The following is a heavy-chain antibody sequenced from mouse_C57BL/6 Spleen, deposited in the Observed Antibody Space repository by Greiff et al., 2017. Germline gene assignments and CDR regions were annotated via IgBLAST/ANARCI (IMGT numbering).Heavy chain of an antibody. CDR1: GFTFSSYA. Sequence: EVQLVESGGGLVKPGGSLKLSCAASGFTFSSYAMSWVRQTPEKRPEWVATISDVGIYTYYPDNVKGRFTISRDNAKNNLYLQMSHLKSEDTAMYYCARDRGSSTDFDYWGQGTTLTVSS. D-gene: IGHD1-1*01. CDR2: ISDVGIYT. V-gene: IGHV5-4*01. J-gene: IGHJ2*01. CDR3: ARDRGSSTDFDY.